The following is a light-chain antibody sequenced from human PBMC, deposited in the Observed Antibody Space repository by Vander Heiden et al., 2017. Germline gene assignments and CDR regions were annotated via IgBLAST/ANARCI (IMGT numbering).Light chain of an antibody. CDR2: AAS. Sequence: DIQMTQSPSSLSVSVGDRVTITCRASQSIDTYLNWYEQKPGKAPKLLIYAASSLQSGVPSRFSGGGSGTDFTLTISMLQPDDFATYYCQRSDGSPRTFGQGTKMEI. J-gene: IGKJ2*01. V-gene: IGKV1-39*01. CDR3: QRSDGSPRT. CDR1: QSIDTY.